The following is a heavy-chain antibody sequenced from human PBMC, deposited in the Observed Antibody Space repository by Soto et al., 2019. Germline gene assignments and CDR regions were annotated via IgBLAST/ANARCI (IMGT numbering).Heavy chain of an antibody. Sequence: GGSLRLSCAASGFTFSSYSMNWVRQAPGKGLEWVSSISSSSSYIYYADSVKGRFTISRDNAKNSLYLQMNSLRAEDTAVYYCASWIASVHPYRYYYGMDVWGQGTTVTVYS. CDR3: ASWIASVHPYRYYYGMDV. D-gene: IGHD1-1*01. J-gene: IGHJ6*02. V-gene: IGHV3-21*01. CDR2: ISSSSSYI. CDR1: GFTFSSYS.